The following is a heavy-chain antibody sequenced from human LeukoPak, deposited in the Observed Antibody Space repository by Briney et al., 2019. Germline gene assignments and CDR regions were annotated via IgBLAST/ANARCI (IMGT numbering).Heavy chain of an antibody. CDR1: GYSISSGYY. D-gene: IGHD5-18*01. CDR2: IYHSGST. CDR3: ARVGYSYGYRWFDP. V-gene: IGHV4-38-2*02. Sequence: SETLSLTCTVSGYSISSGYYWGWIRQPPGQGLEWIGSIYHSGSTYYNPSLKSRVTISVDTSKNQFSLKLSSVTAAGTAVYYCARVGYSYGYRWFDPWGQGTLVTVSS. J-gene: IGHJ5*02.